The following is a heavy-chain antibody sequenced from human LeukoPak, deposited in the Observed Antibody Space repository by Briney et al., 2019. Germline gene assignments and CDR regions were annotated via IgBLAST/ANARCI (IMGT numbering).Heavy chain of an antibody. CDR2: IYYSGST. Sequence: SETLSLTCTVSGGSISSYYWGWIRQPPGKGLEWIGSIYYSGSTYYNPSLKSRVTISVDTSKNQFSLKLSSVTAADTAVYYCASQYYYGSGSYYNVLPSWFDPWGQGTLVTVSS. CDR1: GGSISSYY. J-gene: IGHJ5*02. D-gene: IGHD3-10*01. CDR3: ASQYYYGSGSYYNVLPSWFDP. V-gene: IGHV4-39*01.